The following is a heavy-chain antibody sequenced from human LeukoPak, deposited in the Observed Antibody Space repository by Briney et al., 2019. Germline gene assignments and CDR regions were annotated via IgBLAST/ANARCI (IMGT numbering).Heavy chain of an antibody. CDR2: ISSSSSYI. Sequence: PGGSLRLSCAASGFTFSSYSMNWVRQAPGKGLEWVSSISSSSSYIYYADSVKGRFTISRDNAKNSLYLQMNSLRAEDTAVYYCASWTDSSSSGFDYWGQGTMVTVSS. V-gene: IGHV3-21*01. CDR1: GFTFSSYS. CDR3: ASWTDSSSSGFDY. J-gene: IGHJ4*03. D-gene: IGHD6-13*01.